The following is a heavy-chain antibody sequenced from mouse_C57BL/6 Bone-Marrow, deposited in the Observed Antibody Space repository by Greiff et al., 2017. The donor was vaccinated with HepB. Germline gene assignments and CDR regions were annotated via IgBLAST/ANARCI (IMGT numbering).Heavy chain of an antibody. D-gene: IGHD2-4*01. J-gene: IGHJ3*01. CDR3: ARYDYGVY. CDR2: INPNYGAT. V-gene: IGHV1-39*01. CDR1: GYNFKDDN. Sequence: EVQLLQSGPELVKPGASVKLSCTASGYNFKDDNMHWVKQRTGQSLEWIGLINPNYGATSYDQKFKGKATLTADKSSNTAYMQLNSLTSEDSAVYYCARYDYGVYWGQGTLVTVSA.